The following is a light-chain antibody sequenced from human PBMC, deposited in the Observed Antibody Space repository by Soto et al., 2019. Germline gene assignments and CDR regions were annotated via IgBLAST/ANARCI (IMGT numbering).Light chain of an antibody. CDR3: SSYTSSATFYV. CDR2: DVS. J-gene: IGLJ1*01. Sequence: QSALTQPASVSGCLGQSITISCTGTSSDVGGYNYVSWYQQHPGKAPKLMIYDVSNRPSGVSNRFSGSKSGNTASLTISGLQAEDEADYYCSSYTSSATFYVFGTGTKLTVL. V-gene: IGLV2-14*01. CDR1: SSDVGGYNY.